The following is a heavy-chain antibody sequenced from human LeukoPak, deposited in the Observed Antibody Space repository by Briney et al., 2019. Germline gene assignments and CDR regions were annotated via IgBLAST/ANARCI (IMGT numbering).Heavy chain of an antibody. V-gene: IGHV3-21*01. J-gene: IGHJ3*02. CDR3: ARGPLVAGTGAAFDI. D-gene: IGHD6-19*01. CDR1: GFTLSSYS. CDR2: ISSSSSYI. Sequence: GGSLRLSRAASGFTLSSYSMNWVRPAPRKGLEWGSSISSSSSYISYADSVKGRFTISRDNAKNSLYLQMNSLRAEDTAVYYCARGPLVAGTGAAFDIWGQGTMVTVSS.